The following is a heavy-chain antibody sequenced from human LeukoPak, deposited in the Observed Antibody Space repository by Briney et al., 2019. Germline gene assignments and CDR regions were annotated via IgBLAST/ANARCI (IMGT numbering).Heavy chain of an antibody. D-gene: IGHD2-2*01. CDR1: GGSISSYY. CDR3: ARGMGGNPAPPAY. CDR2: IYYSGST. Sequence: PSETLSLTCTVSGGSISSYYWSWIRQPPGKGLEWIGYIYYSGSTHYNPSLKSRVTISVDTSKNQFSLKLSSVTAADTAVYYCARGMGGNPAPPAYWGQGTLVTVSS. V-gene: IGHV4-59*01. J-gene: IGHJ4*02.